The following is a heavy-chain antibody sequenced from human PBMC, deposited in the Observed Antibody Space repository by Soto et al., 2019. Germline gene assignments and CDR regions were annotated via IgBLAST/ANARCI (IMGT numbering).Heavy chain of an antibody. V-gene: IGHV4-39*07. CDR1: GGSISSSSYY. D-gene: IGHD2-2*02. J-gene: IGHJ4*02. CDR2: IHYSGST. CDR3: ARVSCSSTSCYTVFDY. Sequence: PSETLSLTCTVSGGSISSSSYYCAWIRQPPGKGLEWIGSIHYSGSTYYNPSLKSRVTISVDKSKNQFSLKLSSVTAADTAVYYCARVSCSSTSCYTVFDYWGQGTLVTVSS.